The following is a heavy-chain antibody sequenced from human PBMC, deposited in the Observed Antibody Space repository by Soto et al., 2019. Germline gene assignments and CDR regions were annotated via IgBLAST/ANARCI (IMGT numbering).Heavy chain of an antibody. V-gene: IGHV3-23*01. J-gene: IGHJ4*02. CDR1: GFTFSNYA. CDR3: AKAFFVWSSEQPYYFVY. CDR2: ISGSGGRS. D-gene: IGHD3-16*01. Sequence: EVQLLDSGGGLVQPGGSLRLSCAASGFTFSNYAMTWVRQGPGKGLEWGSGISGSGGRSYYADSVKGRFTISRDNSKRTLYLQMNSQRAEDPAVYYCAKAFFVWSSEQPYYFVYWGQGTLVTVSS.